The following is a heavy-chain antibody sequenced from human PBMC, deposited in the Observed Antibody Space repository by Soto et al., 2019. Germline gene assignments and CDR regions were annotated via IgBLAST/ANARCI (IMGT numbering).Heavy chain of an antibody. D-gene: IGHD2-21*02. CDR2: IYHSGST. J-gene: IGHJ4*02. CDR1: GGSISRGGYY. CDR3: ARGPRDDSLDY. V-gene: IGHV4-31*03. Sequence: QVQLQESGPGLVKPSQTLSFTCTVSGGSISRGGYYWSWIRRHPGKGLEWIGYIYHSGSTYHNPSLQSRVTMSVDPSKDQFSLKLSSVTAADTAVYYCARGPRDDSLDYWGQGTLVTVSS.